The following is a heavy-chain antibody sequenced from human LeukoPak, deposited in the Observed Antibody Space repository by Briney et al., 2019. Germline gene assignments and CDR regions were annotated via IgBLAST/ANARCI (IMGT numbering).Heavy chain of an antibody. V-gene: IGHV3-23*01. CDR2: ISGSGGST. J-gene: IGHJ4*02. CDR3: ANGLQGYCSSTSCSNFDY. CDR1: GFTFSSYA. Sequence: GGSLRLSCAASGFTFSSYAMSWVRQAPWRGLEWVSAISGSGGSTYYADSVKGRFTISRDNSKNTLYLQMNSLRAEDTAVYYCANGLQGYCSSTSCSNFDYWGQGTLVTVSS. D-gene: IGHD2-2*01.